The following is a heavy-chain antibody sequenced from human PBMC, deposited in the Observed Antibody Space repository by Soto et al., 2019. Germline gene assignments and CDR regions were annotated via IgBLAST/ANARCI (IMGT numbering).Heavy chain of an antibody. CDR1: GFSFSSFA. CDR2: IGDSGAST. J-gene: IGHJ6*04. D-gene: IGHD1-26*01. V-gene: IGHV3-23*01. CDR3: ARGVELDV. Sequence: EVLLLESGGGLVQPGGSLRLSCEASGFSFSSFAMNWVRQAPGKGLEWVSAIGDSGASTYYADSVKGRFTISRDNSRNTLYLQLSGLIAEGPAVYYCARGVELDVWGNGTTVTVPS.